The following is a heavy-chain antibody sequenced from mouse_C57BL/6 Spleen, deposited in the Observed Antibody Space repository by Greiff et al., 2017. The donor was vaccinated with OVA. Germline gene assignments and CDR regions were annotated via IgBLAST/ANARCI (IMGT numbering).Heavy chain of an antibody. Sequence: EVKLAESGGGLVQPGGSLKLSCAASGFTFSDSYMYWVRQTPEKRLEWVAYISNGGGSTYYPDNVQGRVTITRDNAKNTLYLQMSRLKSEDTAMYYCARMFPFYYDGSSYLDVWGKGTSVTVSS. CDR2: ISNGGGST. CDR1: GFTFSDSY. D-gene: IGHD1-1*01. CDR3: ARMFPFYYDGSSYLDV. V-gene: IGHV5-12*01. J-gene: IGHJ4*01.